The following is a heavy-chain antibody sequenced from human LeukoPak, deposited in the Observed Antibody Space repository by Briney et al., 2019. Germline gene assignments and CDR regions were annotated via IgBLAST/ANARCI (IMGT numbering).Heavy chain of an antibody. Sequence: SETLSLTCAVSGXSISSSNWWSWVRQPPGKGLEWIGEIYHSGSTNYNPSLKSRVTISVDKSKNQFSLKLSSVTAADTAVYYCARGFFDSRGYSNPFDIWGQGTMVTVSS. CDR2: IYHSGST. J-gene: IGHJ3*02. CDR1: GXSISSSNW. D-gene: IGHD3-22*01. V-gene: IGHV4-4*02. CDR3: ARGFFDSRGYSNPFDI.